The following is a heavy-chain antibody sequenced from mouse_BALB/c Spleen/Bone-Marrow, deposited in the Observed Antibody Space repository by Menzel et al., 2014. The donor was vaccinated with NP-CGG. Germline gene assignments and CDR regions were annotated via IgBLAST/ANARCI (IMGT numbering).Heavy chain of an antibody. CDR1: GYTFTSYV. Sequence: LVESGPELVKPGASVKMSCMASGYTFTSYVMHWVKQEPGQGLEWIGYINPFNDGIEYNEKFKVKATLTSDKSSSTAYMGLSSLTSEDAAVYYCARGTTVVGDYWGQGTTLTVSS. D-gene: IGHD1-1*01. CDR2: INPFNDGI. V-gene: IGHV1-14*01. CDR3: ARGTTVVGDY. J-gene: IGHJ2*01.